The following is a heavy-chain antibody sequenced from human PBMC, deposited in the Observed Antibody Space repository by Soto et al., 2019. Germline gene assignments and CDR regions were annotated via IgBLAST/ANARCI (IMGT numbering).Heavy chain of an antibody. J-gene: IGHJ4*02. CDR1: GFTFSSYS. D-gene: IGHD5-18*01. CDR3: ERDVDTAMVSGVLDY. Sequence: PGGSLRLSCAASGFTFSSYSMNWVRQAPGKGLEWVSSISSSSSYIYYADSVKGRFTISRDNAKNSLYLQMNSLRAEDTAVYYCERDVDTAMVSGVLDYWGQGTLVTVYS. CDR2: ISSSSSYI. V-gene: IGHV3-21*01.